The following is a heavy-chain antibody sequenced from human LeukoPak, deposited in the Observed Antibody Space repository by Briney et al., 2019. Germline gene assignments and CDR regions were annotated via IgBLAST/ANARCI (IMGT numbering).Heavy chain of an antibody. CDR3: ARRGYDSSGYYYAY. CDR2: IYYSGST. D-gene: IGHD3-22*01. CDR1: GGSIRSSSYY. Sequence: NPSETLSLTCTVSGGSIRSSSYYWGWIRQPPGKGLEWIGSIYYSGSTYYNPSLKSRVTISVDTSKNQFSLKLSSVTAADTAVYYCARRGYDSSGYYYAYWGQGTLVTVSS. J-gene: IGHJ4*02. V-gene: IGHV4-39*01.